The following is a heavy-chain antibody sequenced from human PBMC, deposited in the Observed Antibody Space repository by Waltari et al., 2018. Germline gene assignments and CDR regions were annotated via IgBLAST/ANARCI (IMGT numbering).Heavy chain of an antibody. CDR1: GGTFSSYA. CDR3: ASLTDCGGDCYSDWFDP. J-gene: IGHJ5*02. V-gene: IGHV1-69*01. D-gene: IGHD2-21*02. Sequence: QVQLVQSGAEVKKPGSSVKVSCKASGGTFSSYAISWVRQATGQGLEWMGGIIPIFGTANYAQKFQGRVTITADESTSTAYMELSSLRSEDTAVYYCASLTDCGGDCYSDWFDPWGQGTLVTVSS. CDR2: IIPIFGTA.